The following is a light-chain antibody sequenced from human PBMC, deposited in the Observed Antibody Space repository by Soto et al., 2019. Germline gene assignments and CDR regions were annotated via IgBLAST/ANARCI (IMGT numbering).Light chain of an antibody. CDR1: QSIVSH. CDR2: HAS. Sequence: DIQMTQSPSSLSAIVGDRVTITCRASQSIVSHLNWYQQKPGKAPKPLVYHASSLQSGVPSRFSGSGSGTDFILTISSLQPEDSATDYCQQSNSTPWTFGQGTKVEIK. V-gene: IGKV1-39*01. CDR3: QQSNSTPWT. J-gene: IGKJ1*01.